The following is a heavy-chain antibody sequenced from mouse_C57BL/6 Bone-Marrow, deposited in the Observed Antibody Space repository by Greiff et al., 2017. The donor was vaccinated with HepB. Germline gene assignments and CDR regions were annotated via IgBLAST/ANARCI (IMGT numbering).Heavy chain of an antibody. D-gene: IGHD4-1*01. Sequence: QVQLQQPGAELVRPGSSVKLSCKASGYTFTSYWMDWVKQRPGQGLEWIGNIYPSDSETHYNQKFKDKATLTVDKSSSTAYMQLSSRTSEDSAVYYCARDPLTGYYFDYWGQGTTLTVSS. V-gene: IGHV1-61*01. CDR2: IYPSDSET. CDR3: ARDPLTGYYFDY. CDR1: GYTFTSYW. J-gene: IGHJ2*01.